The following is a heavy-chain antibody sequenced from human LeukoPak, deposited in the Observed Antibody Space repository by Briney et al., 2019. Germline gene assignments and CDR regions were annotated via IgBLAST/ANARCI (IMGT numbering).Heavy chain of an antibody. CDR2: INPSGGST. D-gene: IGHD3-22*01. CDR1: GYTFTSYY. V-gene: IGHV1-46*03. CDR3: ATEALYYYDSSGYTFDY. Sequence: ASVKVSCKASGYTFTSYYMHWVRQAPGQGLEWMGIINPSGGSTSYAQKFQGRVTMTRDTSTSTVYMELSSLRSEDTAVCYCATEALYYYDSSGYTFDYWGQGTLVTVSS. J-gene: IGHJ4*02.